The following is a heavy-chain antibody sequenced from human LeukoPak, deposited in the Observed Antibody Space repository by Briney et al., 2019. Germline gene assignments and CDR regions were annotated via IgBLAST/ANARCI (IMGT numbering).Heavy chain of an antibody. Sequence: SETLSLTCAVYGGSFSGYYWSWIRQPPGKGLEWIGEINHSGSTNYNPSLKSRVTISVDTSKNQFSLKLSSVTAADTAVYYCARVNFSWSGYYQVSYYYYMDVWGKGTTVTVS. CDR3: ARVNFSWSGYYQVSYYYYMDV. D-gene: IGHD3-3*01. CDR2: INHSGST. CDR1: GGSFSGYY. V-gene: IGHV4-34*01. J-gene: IGHJ6*03.